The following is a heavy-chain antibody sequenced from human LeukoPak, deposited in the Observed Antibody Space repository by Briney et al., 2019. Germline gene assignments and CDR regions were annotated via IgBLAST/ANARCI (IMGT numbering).Heavy chain of an antibody. D-gene: IGHD5-18*01. CDR2: INHSGAT. CDR1: GGSFNYYY. CDR3: ARVRYSYGHKVYGVDV. Sequence: PSGTLSLTCAVYGGSFNYYYWSWIRQPLQPPGKGLELIREINHSGATNYSPSLKSRVTISVDTSNNQFSLKLTSVTAADTAVYYCARVRYSYGHKVYGVDVWGQGTTVTVSS. V-gene: IGHV4-34*01. J-gene: IGHJ6*02.